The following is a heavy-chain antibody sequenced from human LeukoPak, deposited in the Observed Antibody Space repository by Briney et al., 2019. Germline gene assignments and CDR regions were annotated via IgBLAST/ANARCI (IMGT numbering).Heavy chain of an antibody. V-gene: IGHV4-39*07. Sequence: SETLSLTCTVSGDSFTSVTDYWAWIRQPPGKGLEWIATGDFSGGTYYNPSLESRVAISADMSKNQISLQLTSVTGADTAVYYCAGERGEEYSSGWYKTNFFYNWGQGIRVTVSS. CDR1: GDSFTSVTDY. CDR3: AGERGEEYSSGWYKTNFFYN. D-gene: IGHD6-19*01. J-gene: IGHJ4*02. CDR2: GDFSGGT.